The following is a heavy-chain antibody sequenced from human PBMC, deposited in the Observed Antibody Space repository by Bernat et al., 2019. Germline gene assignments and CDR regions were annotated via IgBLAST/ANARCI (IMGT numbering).Heavy chain of an antibody. D-gene: IGHD3-10*01. CDR3: ARYGYYYGSGSSRPFDY. Sequence: QVLLVQSGAEVKKPGASVKVSCKASGYTFTSYGISWVRQAPGQGLEWMGWISAYNGNTNYAQKLQGRVTMTTDTSTSTAYMELRSLRSDDTAVYYCARYGYYYGSGSSRPFDYWGQGTLVTVSS. CDR1: GYTFTSYG. CDR2: ISAYNGNT. V-gene: IGHV1-18*01. J-gene: IGHJ4*02.